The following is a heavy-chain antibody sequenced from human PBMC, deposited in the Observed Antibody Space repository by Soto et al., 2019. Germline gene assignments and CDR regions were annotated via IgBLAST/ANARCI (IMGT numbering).Heavy chain of an antibody. CDR2: INAGNGNT. CDR1: GYTFTSYA. D-gene: IGHD6-6*01. CDR3: ARGRSSSGWFDP. J-gene: IGHJ5*02. V-gene: IGHV1-3*01. Sequence: QVQLVQSGAEVKKPGASVKVSCKASGYTFTSYAMHWVRRAPGQRLEWMGWINAGNGNTKYSQKFQGRVTITRDTSASTAYMELSSLRSEDTAVYYCARGRSSSGWFDPWGQGTLVTVSS.